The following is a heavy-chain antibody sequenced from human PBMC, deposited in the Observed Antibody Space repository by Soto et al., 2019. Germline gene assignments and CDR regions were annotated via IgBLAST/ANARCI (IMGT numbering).Heavy chain of an antibody. CDR2: ISSSGSTI. CDR1: GFTFSSYE. J-gene: IGHJ6*02. Sequence: PGGSLRLSCAASGFTFSSYEMNWVRQAPGKGLEWVSYISSSGSTIYYADSVKGRFTISRDNAKNSLYLQMNSLRAEDTAVYYCARDGSGSYFPHRGYYYDMDVWGQGTTVTVSS. CDR3: ARDGSGSYFPHRGYYYDMDV. D-gene: IGHD3-10*01. V-gene: IGHV3-48*03.